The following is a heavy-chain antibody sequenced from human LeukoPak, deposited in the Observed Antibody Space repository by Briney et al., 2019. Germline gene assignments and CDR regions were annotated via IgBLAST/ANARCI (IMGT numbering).Heavy chain of an antibody. V-gene: IGHV3-13*04. CDR3: VRGGEIGFDS. Sequence: GGSLRLSCAASGFTFSRYDMHWVRQATGKGLEWISSIGTVGDTYYIGSVKGQFTISRENAMNSLYLQMNSLRAGDTAVYYCVRGGEIGFDSWCQGTLITVSS. J-gene: IGHJ5*01. D-gene: IGHD3-16*01. CDR1: GFTFSRYD. CDR2: IGTVGDT.